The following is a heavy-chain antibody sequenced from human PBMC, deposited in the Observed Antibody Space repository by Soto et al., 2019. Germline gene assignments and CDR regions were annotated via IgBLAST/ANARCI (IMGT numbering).Heavy chain of an antibody. Sequence: GGSLRLSCAASGFTFSNAWMSWVRQAPGKGLEWVGRIKSKTDGGTTDYAAPVKGRFTIPRDDSKNTLYLQMNSLKTEDTAVYYCTTNLPSALYSSSFGWFDPWGQGTLVTVSS. D-gene: IGHD6-13*01. J-gene: IGHJ5*02. CDR1: GFTFSNAW. CDR2: IKSKTDGGTT. CDR3: TTNLPSALYSSSFGWFDP. V-gene: IGHV3-15*01.